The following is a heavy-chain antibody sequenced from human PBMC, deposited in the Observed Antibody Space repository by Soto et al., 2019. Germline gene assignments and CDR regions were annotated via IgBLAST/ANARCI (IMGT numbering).Heavy chain of an antibody. CDR2: IIPIFGTA. Sequence: GASVKVSCKASGGTFSSYAISWVRQAPGQGLEWMGGIIPIFGTANYAQKFQGRVTITADESTSTAYMELSSLRSEDTAVYYCARAWIAALSSDYYYGMDVWGQGTTVTVS. V-gene: IGHV1-69*13. CDR1: GGTFSSYA. CDR3: ARAWIAALSSDYYYGMDV. D-gene: IGHD6-6*01. J-gene: IGHJ6*02.